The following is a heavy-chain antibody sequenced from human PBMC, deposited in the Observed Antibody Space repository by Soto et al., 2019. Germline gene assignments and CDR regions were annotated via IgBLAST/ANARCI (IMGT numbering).Heavy chain of an antibody. CDR1: GFTFSNYW. CDR2: IKQDGSAK. CDR3: ARDLAY. Sequence: EVQLVESGGGLVQPGGSLRLSCAASGFTFSNYWMTWVRQAPGKGLEWVANIKQDGSAKYYVDSVKGRFTISRDNAKSSLYLQMHSLRAEDTAVYYCARDLAYWGQGTLVTVSS. V-gene: IGHV3-7*01. J-gene: IGHJ4*02. D-gene: IGHD3-16*01.